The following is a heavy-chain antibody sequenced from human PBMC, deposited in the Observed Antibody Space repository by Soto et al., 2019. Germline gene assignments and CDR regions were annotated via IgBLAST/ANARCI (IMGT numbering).Heavy chain of an antibody. D-gene: IGHD5-18*01. CDR3: ARGRYSYGLLFDY. V-gene: IGHV1-69*13. Sequence: SVKFSCKASGGTFSSYAISWVRQAPGQGLEWMGGIIPIFGTANYAQKFQGRVTITADESTSTAYMELSSLRSEDTAVYYCARGRYSYGLLFDYWGQGTLVTVSS. CDR1: GGTFSSYA. CDR2: IIPIFGTA. J-gene: IGHJ4*02.